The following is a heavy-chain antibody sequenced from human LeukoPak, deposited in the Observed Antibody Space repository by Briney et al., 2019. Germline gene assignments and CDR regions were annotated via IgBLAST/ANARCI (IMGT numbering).Heavy chain of an antibody. V-gene: IGHV1-69*13. CDR2: IIPIFGTA. CDR1: GGTFSSYA. CDR3: ARDQFFGSGSYPYFDY. J-gene: IGHJ4*02. Sequence: SVKVSCKASGGTFSSYAISWVRQAPGRGLEWMGGIIPIFGTANYAQKFQGRVTITAHESTSTAYMELSSLRSEDTAVYYCARDQFFGSGSYPYFDYWGQGTLVTVSS. D-gene: IGHD3-10*01.